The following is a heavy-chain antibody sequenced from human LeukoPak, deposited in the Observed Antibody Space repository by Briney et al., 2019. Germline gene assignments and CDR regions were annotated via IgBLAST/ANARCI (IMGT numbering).Heavy chain of an antibody. Sequence: PSETLSLTCAVYGGSFSDYNWTWIRQPPGKGLEWIGEAGHNGSTNYNPSLKGRVTISLDMSRNQFSLRLTSMTAADAAVYYCARPSGATPFKRFDYWGQGTLVTVSS. V-gene: IGHV4-34*01. CDR2: AGHNGST. CDR1: GGSFSDYN. CDR3: ARPSGATPFKRFDY. D-gene: IGHD1-26*01. J-gene: IGHJ4*02.